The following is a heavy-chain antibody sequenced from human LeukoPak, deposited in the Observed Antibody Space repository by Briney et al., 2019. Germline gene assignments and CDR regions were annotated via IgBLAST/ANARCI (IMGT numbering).Heavy chain of an antibody. D-gene: IGHD6-6*01. CDR1: GYTFTSYA. CDR3: ARDFRTPHSSSPPGY. V-gene: IGHV1-3*01. CDR2: INAGNGNT. J-gene: IGHJ4*02. Sequence: ASVKVSCKASGYTFTSYAMHWVRQAPGQRLEWMGWINAGNGNTKYSQKFQGRVTIIRDTSASTAYMELSSLRSEDTAVYYCARDFRTPHSSSPPGYWGQGTLVTVSS.